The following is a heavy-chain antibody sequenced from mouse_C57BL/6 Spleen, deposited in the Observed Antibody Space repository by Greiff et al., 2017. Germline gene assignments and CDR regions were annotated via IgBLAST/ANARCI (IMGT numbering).Heavy chain of an antibody. V-gene: IGHV2-6-1*01. J-gene: IGHJ4*01. CDR1: GFSLTSYG. Sequence: VQLQESGPGLVAPSQSLSITCTVSGFSLTSYGVHWVRQPPGKGLEWLVVIWSDGSTTYNSALKSRLSISKDNFKSQVFLKMNSLQTDDTAMYYCARHDDGYYVDYAMDYWGQGTSVTVSS. D-gene: IGHD2-3*01. CDR2: IWSDGST. CDR3: ARHDDGYYVDYAMDY.